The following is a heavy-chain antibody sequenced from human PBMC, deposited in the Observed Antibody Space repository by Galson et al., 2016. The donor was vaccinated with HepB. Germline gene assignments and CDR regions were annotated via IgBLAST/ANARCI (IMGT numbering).Heavy chain of an antibody. D-gene: IGHD3-9*01. V-gene: IGHV4-59*08. CDR2: IYYSGST. CDR3: GRHPSNDNILTGYXDT. J-gene: IGHJ5*02. Sequence: LSLTCTVXXGSISSYXWSWXXQPPGKGLEWIGYIYYSGSTNYNPSLKSRVTISVDTSKHQFSLKLSSVTAADTAVYYFGRHPSNDNILTGYXDTWGQGTLVTVSS. CDR1: XGSISSYX.